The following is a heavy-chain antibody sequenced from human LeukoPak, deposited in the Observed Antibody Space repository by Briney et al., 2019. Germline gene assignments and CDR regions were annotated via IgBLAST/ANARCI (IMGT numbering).Heavy chain of an antibody. V-gene: IGHV3-48*01. CDR2: INTGGDRT. J-gene: IGHJ4*02. CDR3: ARYGSGSYSVPYYFDY. CDR1: GFTFRSYA. Sequence: PGGSLRLSCAASGFTFRSYAMTWVRQAPGKGLDWVSNINTGGDRTYYADSVKGRFTISRDNAKNSLYLQMNSLRAEDTAVYYCARYGSGSYSVPYYFDYWGQGTLVTVSS. D-gene: IGHD3-10*01.